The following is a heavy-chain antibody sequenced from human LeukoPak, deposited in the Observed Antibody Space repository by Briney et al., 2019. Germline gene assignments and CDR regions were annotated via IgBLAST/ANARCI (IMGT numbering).Heavy chain of an antibody. D-gene: IGHD3-22*01. J-gene: IGHJ4*02. CDR3: AKDHRYYESSGYCSFDY. Sequence: GGSLRLSCAASGFTFSSYAMSWVRQAPGKGLEWVSAISGSGGSTYYADSVKGRFTISRDNSKNTLYLQMNSLRAEDTAVYYCAKDHRYYESSGYCSFDYWGQGTLVTVSS. V-gene: IGHV3-23*01. CDR2: ISGSGGST. CDR1: GFTFSSYA.